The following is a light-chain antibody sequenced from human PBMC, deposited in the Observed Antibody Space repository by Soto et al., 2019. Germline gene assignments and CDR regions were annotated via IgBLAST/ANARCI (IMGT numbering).Light chain of an antibody. CDR3: QHYNTYAAA. V-gene: IGKV1-5*03. CDR1: QALSNY. J-gene: IGKJ1*01. Sequence: DIQLTQSPSVLSASVGDTVTITCRASQALSNYLAWYQQKPGKAPDLLIYKASTLKSGVPSRFSGSGSGTEFTLTIRSLQPEEFGTYYCQHYNTYAAALGQRKMEDIK. CDR2: KAS.